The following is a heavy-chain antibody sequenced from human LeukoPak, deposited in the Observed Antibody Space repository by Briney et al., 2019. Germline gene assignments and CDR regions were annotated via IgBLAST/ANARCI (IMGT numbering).Heavy chain of an antibody. D-gene: IGHD3-3*01. J-gene: IGHJ4*02. CDR2: ISGSDGTT. CDR1: GFTFSAYA. V-gene: IGHV3-23*01. Sequence: GGSLRLSCAASGFTFSAYAMSWVRQAPGKGLEWVSSISGSDGTTAYADSVKGRFTISRDNSKNTLYLQMNSLRAEDTAVYYCAKGYYTIFGVDSYYFDYWGQGTLVTVSS. CDR3: AKGYYTIFGVDSYYFDY.